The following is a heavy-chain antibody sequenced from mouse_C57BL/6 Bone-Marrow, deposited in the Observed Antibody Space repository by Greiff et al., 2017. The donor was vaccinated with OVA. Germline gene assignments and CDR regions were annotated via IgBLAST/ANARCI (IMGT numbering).Heavy chain of an antibody. J-gene: IGHJ3*01. CDR1: GYAFTNYL. D-gene: IGHD4-1*01. CDR3: ARRGTGTWFAY. CDR2: INPGSGGT. Sequence: VMLVESGAELVRPGTSVKVSCKASGYAFTNYLIEWVKQRPGQGLEWIGVINPGSGGTNYNEKFKGKATLTADKSSSTAYMQLSSLTSEDSAVYFCARRGTGTWFAYWGQGTLVTVSA. V-gene: IGHV1-54*01.